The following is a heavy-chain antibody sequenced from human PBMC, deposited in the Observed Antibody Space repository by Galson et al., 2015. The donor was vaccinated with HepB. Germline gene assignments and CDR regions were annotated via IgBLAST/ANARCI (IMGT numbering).Heavy chain of an antibody. Sequence: SLRLSCAASGFTFSHSAMSWVRQAPRKGLEWVSVISGSGGTTYYADSVKGRFTISRDNSKNTLYLQMNSLRAEDTAVYYCAKDAGRETVLMVYAIDWGQGTLVTVSS. D-gene: IGHD2-8*01. V-gene: IGHV3-23*01. CDR2: ISGSGGTT. CDR3: AKDAGRETVLMVYAID. CDR1: GFTFSHSA. J-gene: IGHJ4*02.